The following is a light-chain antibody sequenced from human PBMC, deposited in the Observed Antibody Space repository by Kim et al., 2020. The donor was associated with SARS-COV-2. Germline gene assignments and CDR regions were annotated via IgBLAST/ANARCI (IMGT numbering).Light chain of an antibody. Sequence: QLVLTQSPSASASLGASVKLTCTLSSGHSNYAVAWHQQQPEKGPRYLMKFNSDGSHNRGDGIPDRFSGSSSGAERYLTISSLQSEDEADYYCQTWGTGIQVFGGGTKLTVL. J-gene: IGLJ3*02. CDR3: QTWGTGIQV. CDR2: FNSDGSH. CDR1: SGHSNYA. V-gene: IGLV4-69*01.